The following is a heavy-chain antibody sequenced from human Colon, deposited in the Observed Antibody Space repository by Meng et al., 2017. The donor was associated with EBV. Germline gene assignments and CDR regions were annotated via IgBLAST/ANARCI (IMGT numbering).Heavy chain of an antibody. Sequence: QVQLKQWGAGVLKTSETLSLTCAVNGGSLRGAYRNWIRQPQGKGLEWIGEIIHGGSPSYNPSLKSRVTISIDTSKNQLSLMLSSVTAADTAVYYCARRPTGIDYWGQGTLVTVSS. J-gene: IGHJ4*02. CDR2: IIHGGSP. D-gene: IGHD2-8*02. V-gene: IGHV4-34*12. CDR3: ARRPTGIDY. CDR1: GGSLRGAY.